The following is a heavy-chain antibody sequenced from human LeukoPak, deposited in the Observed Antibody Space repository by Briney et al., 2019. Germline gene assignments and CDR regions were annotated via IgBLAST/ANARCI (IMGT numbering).Heavy chain of an antibody. V-gene: IGHV3-11*01. CDR2: ISSSGYNT. J-gene: IGHJ5*02. CDR3: AANPLYCSGGSCYWFDP. Sequence: GGSLRLSCIVSGFIFSDYGMSWVRQAPGKGLTWISYISSSGYNTFQRDSVRGRFTISRDNAKNSLYLQMNSLRAEDTALYYCAANPLYCSGGSCYWFDPWGQGTLVTVSS. D-gene: IGHD2-15*01. CDR1: GFIFSDYG.